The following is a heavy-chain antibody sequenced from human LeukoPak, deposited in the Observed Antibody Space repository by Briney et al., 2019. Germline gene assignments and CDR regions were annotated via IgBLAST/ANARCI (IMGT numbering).Heavy chain of an antibody. CDR1: GFTFSTFA. J-gene: IGHJ6*02. D-gene: IGHD3-16*01. Sequence: GGSLRLSCAASGFTFSTFAMSWVRQDPGRGLEWVSSITGAGSTTYYPESVKGRFTISRDNSKNTLYLQMNSLRAEDTAVYFCARGGGLDVWGQGATVTVSS. CDR2: ITGAGSTT. V-gene: IGHV3-23*01. CDR3: ARGGGLDV.